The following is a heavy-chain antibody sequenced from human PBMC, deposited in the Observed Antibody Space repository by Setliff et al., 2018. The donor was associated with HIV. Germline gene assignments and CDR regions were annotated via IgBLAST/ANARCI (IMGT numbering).Heavy chain of an antibody. J-gene: IGHJ6*03. CDR1: GFAFADFA. V-gene: IGHV3-49*04. CDR3: SRFRITIFGGPDYYMDV. Sequence: GGSLRLSCTASGFAFADFAISWVRQAPGKGLEWVGFIRSKAYGGTTDYAASLKGRFIISRDGSSSVAHLQMTNLEIEDTGIYYCSRFRITIFGGPDYYMDVWGKGTSVTVSS. CDR2: IRSKAYGGTT. D-gene: IGHD3-3*01.